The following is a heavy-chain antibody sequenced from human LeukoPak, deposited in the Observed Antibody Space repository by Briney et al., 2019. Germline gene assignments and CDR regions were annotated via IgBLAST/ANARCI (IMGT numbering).Heavy chain of an antibody. CDR2: IYSGGAT. CDR3: ASGGKYCTGGSCYGD. Sequence: GGSLRLSCAASGFIVSDDYISWVRQTPGKGLEWVSVIYSGGATFYADSVKGRFTISRDNSKNTVHLQMNRLRAEDTAVCYCASGGKYCTGGSCYGDWGQGTLVT. D-gene: IGHD2-15*01. CDR1: GFIVSDDY. V-gene: IGHV3-53*01. J-gene: IGHJ4*02.